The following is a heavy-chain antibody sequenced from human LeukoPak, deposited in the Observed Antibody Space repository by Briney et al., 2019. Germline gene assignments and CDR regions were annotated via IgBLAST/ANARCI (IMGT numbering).Heavy chain of an antibody. CDR2: ISSSSSYI. D-gene: IGHD5-24*01. J-gene: IGHJ2*01. V-gene: IGHV3-21*01. Sequence: HPGGSLRLSCAASGFTFSSYSMNWVRQAPGKGLEWVSSISSSSSYIYYADSVKGRFTTSRDNAKNSLYLQMNSLRAEDTAVYYCARDGVTSNGYTGDWYFDLWGRGTLVTVSS. CDR1: GFTFSSYS. CDR3: ARDGVTSNGYTGDWYFDL.